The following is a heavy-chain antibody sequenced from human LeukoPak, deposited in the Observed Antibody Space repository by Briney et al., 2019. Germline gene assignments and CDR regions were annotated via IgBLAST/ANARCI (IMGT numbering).Heavy chain of an antibody. V-gene: IGHV3-48*01. Sequence: PGGSLILSCAASGFTFSTYSMNWVRQAPGKGLEWVSYISSSSSTICYADSVKGRFTISRDNAKNSLYLQMNSLRAEDTAVYYCARFMLGLGYYMDVWGKGTTVTVSS. CDR3: ARFMLGLGYYMDV. CDR2: ISSSSSTI. D-gene: IGHD3-16*01. J-gene: IGHJ6*03. CDR1: GFTFSTYS.